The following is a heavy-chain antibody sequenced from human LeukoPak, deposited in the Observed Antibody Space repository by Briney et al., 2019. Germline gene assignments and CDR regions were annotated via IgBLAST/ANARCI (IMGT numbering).Heavy chain of an antibody. CDR3: ARGTDY. Sequence: GGSLRLSCAASGFTFSDHYMSWVRRAPGKGLEWVSYISSSGNSIDYADSVKDRFSISRDNAKNSLYLQMNSLRAEDTAVYYCARGTDYWGQGTLVTVSS. CDR1: GFTFSDHY. CDR2: ISSSGNSI. J-gene: IGHJ4*02. V-gene: IGHV3-11*01.